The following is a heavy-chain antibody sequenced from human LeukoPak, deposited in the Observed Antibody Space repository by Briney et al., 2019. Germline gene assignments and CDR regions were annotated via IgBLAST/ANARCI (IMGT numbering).Heavy chain of an antibody. J-gene: IGHJ4*02. CDR1: GYTFTIYG. V-gene: IGHV1-18*01. CDR2: ISAYNGNT. CDR3: ARACGSGSYYNELCY. D-gene: IGHD3-10*01. Sequence: ASVTVSCKASGYTFTIYGISWVRQAPGQGREWMGWISAYNGNTNYAQKLQGRVTMTTDTSTSTAYMELRSLRSDDTAVYYCARACGSGSYYNELCYWGQGTLVTVSS.